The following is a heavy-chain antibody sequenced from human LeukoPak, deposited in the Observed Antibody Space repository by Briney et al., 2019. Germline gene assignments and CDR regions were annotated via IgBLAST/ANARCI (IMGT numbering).Heavy chain of an antibody. CDR2: IWFDGNKK. CDR3: ARAYYHASGGAFGMDV. CDR1: GFTFSSYG. J-gene: IGHJ6*02. V-gene: IGHV3-33*01. Sequence: GGSLRLSCAASGFTFSSYGMHWVRQAPGKGLEWVALIWFDGNKKDYVDSVKGRFTISRGNSKKTLYLQMNSLRAEDTALYYCARAYYHASGGAFGMDVWGQGTTVTVSS. D-gene: IGHD3-10*01.